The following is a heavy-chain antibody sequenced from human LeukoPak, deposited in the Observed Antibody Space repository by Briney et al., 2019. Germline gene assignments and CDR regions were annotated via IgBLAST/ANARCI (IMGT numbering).Heavy chain of an antibody. CDR2: IYSGGST. V-gene: IGHV3-66*01. Sequence: GGSLRLSCAASGFTVSSNYMSWVRQAPGKGLEWVSVIYSGGSTYYADSVKGRFTISRDNSKNTLYLQMNSLRAEDTAVYYCARDNRIAVGFDYWGQGTLVTVSS. J-gene: IGHJ4*02. D-gene: IGHD6-19*01. CDR3: ARDNRIAVGFDY. CDR1: GFTVSSNY.